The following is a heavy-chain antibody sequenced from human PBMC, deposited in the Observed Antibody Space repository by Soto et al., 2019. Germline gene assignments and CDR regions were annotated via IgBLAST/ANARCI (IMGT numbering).Heavy chain of an antibody. D-gene: IGHD1-1*01. V-gene: IGHV3-21*01. CDR1: GFTFSSYS. CDR3: ARDEDWNYYYGMDV. J-gene: IGHJ6*02. CDR2: ISSSSSYI. Sequence: GGSLRLSCAASGFTFSSYSMNWVRQAPGKGLEWVSSISSSSSYIYYADSVKGRFTISRDNAKNSLYLQMNSLRAEDTVVYYCARDEDWNYYYGMDVWGQGTTVTVSS.